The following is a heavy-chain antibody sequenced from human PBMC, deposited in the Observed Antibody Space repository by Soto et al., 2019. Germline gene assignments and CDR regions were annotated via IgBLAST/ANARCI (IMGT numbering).Heavy chain of an antibody. D-gene: IGHD2-15*01. CDR3: ASLPEYCSGGSCYGPLGA. Sequence: VAAVKVSCKASGGTYSSYAISSVRPAPGQGLEWMGGIIPIFGTANYAQKFHGRVTITADKSTSTAYMELSSLRSEDTAGYYCASLPEYCSGGSCYGPLGAWGQGTLVIVSS. J-gene: IGHJ5*02. V-gene: IGHV1-69*06. CDR2: IIPIFGTA. CDR1: GGTYSSYA.